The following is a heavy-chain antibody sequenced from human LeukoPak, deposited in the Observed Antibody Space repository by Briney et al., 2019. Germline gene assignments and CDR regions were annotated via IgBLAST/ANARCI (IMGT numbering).Heavy chain of an antibody. CDR1: GFTFSSFA. V-gene: IGHV3-23*01. CDR3: ATLPYYYDSSGSYYFDY. D-gene: IGHD3-22*01. J-gene: IGHJ4*02. Sequence: GGSLRLSCAASGFTFSSFAMIWVRQPPGKGLDGVSSIFPTSRELHYADSVRGRFTISRDNSKNTLYLQMNSLRVEDTAVYYCATLPYYYDSSGSYYFDYWGQGTLVTVSS. CDR2: IFPTSREL.